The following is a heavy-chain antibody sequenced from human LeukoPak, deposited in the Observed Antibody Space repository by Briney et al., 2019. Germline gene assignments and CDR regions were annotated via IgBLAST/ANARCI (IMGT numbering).Heavy chain of an antibody. CDR2: IYYSGST. J-gene: IGHJ5*02. CDR1: GGSISSYY. Sequence: SETLSLTCTVSGGSISSYYWSWLRQPPGKGLEWIGYIYYSGSTNYNPSLKSRVTISVDTSKNQFSLKLSSVTAADTAVYYCARDRYSSTSWFDPWGQGTLVTVSS. CDR3: ARDRYSSTSWFDP. D-gene: IGHD6-19*01. V-gene: IGHV4-59*01.